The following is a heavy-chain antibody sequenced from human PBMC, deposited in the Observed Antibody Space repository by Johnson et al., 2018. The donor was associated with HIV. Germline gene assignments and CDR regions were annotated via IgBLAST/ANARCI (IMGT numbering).Heavy chain of an antibody. CDR3: ARPRTTVLTPRFDAFDI. Sequence: VQLVESGGGLVKPGGSLRLSCAASGFTVSNNYMSWVRQAPGKGLEWVSVISYDGSNQNYAESVKGRFTISRDNSKNTLSLQMNSLRPEDTAVYYCARPRTTVLTPRFDAFDIWGQGTMVTVSS. J-gene: IGHJ3*02. CDR1: GFTVSNNY. D-gene: IGHD2-8*01. V-gene: IGHV3-66*02. CDR2: ISYDGSNQ.